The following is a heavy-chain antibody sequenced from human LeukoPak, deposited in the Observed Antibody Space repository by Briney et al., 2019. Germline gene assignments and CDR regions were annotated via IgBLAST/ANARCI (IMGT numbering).Heavy chain of an antibody. CDR3: AKDRRIAVAGQEIDY. CDR2: ISGSGGST. CDR1: GFTFSSYA. V-gene: IGHV3-23*01. D-gene: IGHD6-19*01. J-gene: IGHJ4*02. Sequence: PGASLRLSCAASGFTFSSYAMSWVRQAPGKGLEWASAISGSGGSTYYADSVKGRFTISRDNSKNTLYLQMNSLRAEDTAVYYCAKDRRIAVAGQEIDYWGQGTLVTVSS.